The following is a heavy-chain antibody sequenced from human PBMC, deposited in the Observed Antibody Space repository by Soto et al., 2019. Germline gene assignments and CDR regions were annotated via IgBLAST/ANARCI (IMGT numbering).Heavy chain of an antibody. J-gene: IGHJ5*02. Sequence: ASVKVSCKASGYTFTSYAMHWVRQAPGQRLEWMGWINAGNGNTKYSQKFQGRVTITRDTSASTAYMELSSLRSEDTAVYYCARDTYCSSTSCYSFDGDWFDPWGQGTLVTVSS. CDR3: ARDTYCSSTSCYSFDGDWFDP. CDR1: GYTFTSYA. V-gene: IGHV1-3*01. CDR2: INAGNGNT. D-gene: IGHD2-2*01.